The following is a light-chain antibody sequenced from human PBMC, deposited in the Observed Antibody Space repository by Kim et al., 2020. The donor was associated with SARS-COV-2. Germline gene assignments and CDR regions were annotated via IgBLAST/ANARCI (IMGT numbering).Light chain of an antibody. V-gene: IGKV3-11*01. CDR3: QQRSNWPT. CDR1: QRVNSY. J-gene: IGKJ5*01. Sequence: VFPRERATHTCRGSQRVNSYLAWYQQKPGQAPRLLIYDASDRATGIPARVSGSGSGTDFTLTISSLEPEDFAVYYCQQRSNWPTFGQGTRLEIK. CDR2: DAS.